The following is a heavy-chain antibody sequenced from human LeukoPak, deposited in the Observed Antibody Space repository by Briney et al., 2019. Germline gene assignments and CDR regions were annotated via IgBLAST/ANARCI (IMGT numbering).Heavy chain of an antibody. J-gene: IGHJ4*01. CDR2: INHSGST. Sequence: SETLSLTCAVYGGSFSGYYWSWIRQPPGKGLEWIGEINHSGSTNYNPSLKSRVTMSVDTSKNQFSLKLSSVTAADTAVYYCAEGGYSFDYWGHGTLVTVSS. V-gene: IGHV4-34*01. CDR3: AEGGYSFDY. CDR1: GGSFSGYY. D-gene: IGHD3-22*01.